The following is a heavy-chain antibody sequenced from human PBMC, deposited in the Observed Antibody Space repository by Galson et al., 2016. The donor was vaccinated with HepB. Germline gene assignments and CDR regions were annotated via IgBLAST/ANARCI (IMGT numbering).Heavy chain of an antibody. Sequence: SLRLSCATSGFTFNNYGINWVRQAPGKGLEWGAVISYDGNNRHYADAVTGRFTISRDSSTNTVYLQMNSLRADDTAGYFCARDRGLLHYYYGMDVWGQGTTVSVSS. V-gene: IGHV3-33*08. CDR2: ISYDGNNR. J-gene: IGHJ6*02. CDR3: ARDRGLLHYYYGMDV. CDR1: GFTFNNYG. D-gene: IGHD4-17*01.